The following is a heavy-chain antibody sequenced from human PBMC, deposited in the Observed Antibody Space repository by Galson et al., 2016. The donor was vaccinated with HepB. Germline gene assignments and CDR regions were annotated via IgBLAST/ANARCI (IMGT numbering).Heavy chain of an antibody. D-gene: IGHD4-17*01. Sequence: VSYISSSSSYISYADSVKGRFTISRDNAKNSLYLQLNSLRAEDTAVYYCAREPHDFGDYGVDYWGQGTLVTVSS. J-gene: IGHJ4*02. V-gene: IGHV3-21*01. CDR3: AREPHDFGDYGVDY. CDR2: ISSSSSYI.